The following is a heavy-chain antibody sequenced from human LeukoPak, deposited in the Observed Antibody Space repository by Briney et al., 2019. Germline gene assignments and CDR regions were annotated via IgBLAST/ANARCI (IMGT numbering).Heavy chain of an antibody. CDR2: IIPIFGTA. J-gene: IGHJ6*03. CDR3: ARGFDFWSGSVYYYYYMDV. D-gene: IGHD3-3*01. CDR1: GGTFSSSA. V-gene: IGHV1-69*13. Sequence: ASVKVSCKASGGTFSSSAISWVRQAPGQGLEWMGGIIPIFGTANYAQKFLDRVTISADESTSTAYMELSSLRSEDTAVYYCARGFDFWSGSVYYYYYMDVWGKGTTVTVSS.